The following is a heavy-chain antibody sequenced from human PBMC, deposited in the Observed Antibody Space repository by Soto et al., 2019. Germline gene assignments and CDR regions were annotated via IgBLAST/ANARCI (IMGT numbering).Heavy chain of an antibody. Sequence: PSETLSLTCAVYGGSFSGYYWSWIRQPPVKGLEWIGEINHILSTNYKPSVKSRVTISLYTSKNDFSLKLSSFTAADTSVYYCARGSRGDYNGMDVWGQGTTVTVSS. CDR2: INHILST. J-gene: IGHJ6*02. CDR3: ARGSRGDYNGMDV. V-gene: IGHV4-34*01. CDR1: GGSFSGYY.